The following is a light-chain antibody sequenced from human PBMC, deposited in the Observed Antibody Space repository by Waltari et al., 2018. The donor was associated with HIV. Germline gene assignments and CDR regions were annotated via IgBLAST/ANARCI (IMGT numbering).Light chain of an antibody. J-gene: IGKJ2*01. CDR2: DAS. V-gene: IGKV1-33*01. CDR1: QDISRY. Sequence: DIQMTQSPSSLSASVGDRVTITCQASQDISRYLNWYQQKPGKAPKLLINDASNLERGVPSRFTGSGSGTDFSFTINSLQPEDIATYYCQQYDNLPHTFGQGTKLEIK. CDR3: QQYDNLPHT.